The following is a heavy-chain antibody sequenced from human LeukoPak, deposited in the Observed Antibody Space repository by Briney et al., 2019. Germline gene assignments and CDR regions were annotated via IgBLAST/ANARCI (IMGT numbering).Heavy chain of an antibody. J-gene: IGHJ4*02. CDR1: GGSISSYY. V-gene: IGHV4-59*01. CDR2: IYYSGST. Sequence: SETLSLTCTVSGGSISSYYWSRIRQPPGKGLEWIGYIYYSGSTNYNPPLKSRVTISVDTSKNQFSLKLSSVTAADTAVYYCARAGSSWYEYFDYWGQGTLVTVSS. CDR3: ARAGSSWYEYFDY. D-gene: IGHD6-13*01.